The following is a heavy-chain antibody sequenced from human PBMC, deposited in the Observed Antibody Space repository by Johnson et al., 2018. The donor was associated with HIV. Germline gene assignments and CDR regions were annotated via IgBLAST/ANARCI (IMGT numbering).Heavy chain of an antibody. CDR2: ISYDGSNK. CDR3: AKDTGMGWDAVAT. D-gene: IGHD6-19*01. J-gene: IGHJ3*02. CDR1: GFTFSSYA. V-gene: IGHV3-30*04. Sequence: QVQLVESGGGVVQPGRSLRLSCAASGFTFSSYAMHWVRQAPGKGLEWVAVISYDGSNKYYADPVKGRFTISRDESQNTVYLQMNSLRAEDTALYYCAKDTGMGWDAVATWGRGTMVTVSS.